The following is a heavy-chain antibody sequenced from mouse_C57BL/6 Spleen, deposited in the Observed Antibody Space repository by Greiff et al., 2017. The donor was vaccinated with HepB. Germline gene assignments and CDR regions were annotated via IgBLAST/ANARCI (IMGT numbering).Heavy chain of an antibody. CDR2: ISSGGSYT. Sequence: EVMLVESGGDLVKPGGSLKLSCAASGFTFSSYGMSWVRQTPDKRLEWVATISSGGSYTYYPDSVKGRFTISRDNAKNTLYLQMSSLKSEDTAMYYYARLYYYDYYAMDYWGQGTSVTVSS. V-gene: IGHV5-6*01. J-gene: IGHJ4*01. CDR3: ARLYYYDYYAMDY. CDR1: GFTFSSYG. D-gene: IGHD1-1*01.